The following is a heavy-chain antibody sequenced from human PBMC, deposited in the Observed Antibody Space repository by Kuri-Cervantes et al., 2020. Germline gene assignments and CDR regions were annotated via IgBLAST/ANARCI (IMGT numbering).Heavy chain of an antibody. CDR3: ARQIVVDAFDI. V-gene: IGHV1-2*02. Sequence: ASVKVSCKASGYTFTGYYMHWVRQAPGQGLEWMGWINLNSGGTNYAQKFQGRVTMTRDTSISTAYMELSRLRSDDTAVYYCARQIVVDAFDIWGQGTMVTVSS. CDR1: GYTFTGYY. J-gene: IGHJ3*02. D-gene: IGHD3-22*01. CDR2: INLNSGGT.